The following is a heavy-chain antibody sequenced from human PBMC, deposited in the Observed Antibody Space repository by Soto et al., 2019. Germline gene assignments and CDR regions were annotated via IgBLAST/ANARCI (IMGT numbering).Heavy chain of an antibody. D-gene: IGHD1-26*01. CDR3: AREESPYYAFDY. J-gene: IGHJ4*02. Sequence: SETLSLTCTVSGGSVSSGSYYCSCIRQPPGKGLEWIGYIYYSGSTNYNPSLKSRVTISVDTSKNQFSLKLSSVTAADTAVYYCAREESPYYAFDYWGQGTLVTVSS. CDR2: IYYSGST. V-gene: IGHV4-61*01. CDR1: GGSVSSGSYY.